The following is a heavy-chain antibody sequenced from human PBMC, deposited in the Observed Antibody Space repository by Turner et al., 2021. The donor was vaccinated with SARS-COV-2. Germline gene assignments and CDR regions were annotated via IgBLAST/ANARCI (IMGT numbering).Heavy chain of an antibody. J-gene: IGHJ3*02. CDR3: ARGGLYYYDSSAYYGDAFDI. CDR2: INPNSGGT. V-gene: IGHV1-2*02. CDR1: GYTFTGCY. D-gene: IGHD3-22*01. Sequence: QVQLVQSGAEAKKPGASVTVYCKASGYTFTGCYMPGVRQASGQGLEWMGWINPNSGGTNYAQKFQGRVTMTRDTSISTAYMGLSGLSSDDTAVYYCARGGLYYYDSSAYYGDAFDIWGQGTMVTVSS.